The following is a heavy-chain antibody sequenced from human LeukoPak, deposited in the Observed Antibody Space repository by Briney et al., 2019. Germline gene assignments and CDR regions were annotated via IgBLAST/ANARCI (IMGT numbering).Heavy chain of an antibody. CDR2: IYYGGST. Sequence: SETLSLTCTVSGGSISGYYWSWYRQPPGKGLEWIGSIYYGGSTYYNPSLKSRVTISVDTSMNQFSLKLSFVTTADTAVYYCARALGYCSGGSCTRGYNWFDPWGQGTLVTVPS. V-gene: IGHV4-59*05. D-gene: IGHD2-15*01. J-gene: IGHJ5*02. CDR3: ARALGYCSGGSCTRGYNWFDP. CDR1: GGSISGYY.